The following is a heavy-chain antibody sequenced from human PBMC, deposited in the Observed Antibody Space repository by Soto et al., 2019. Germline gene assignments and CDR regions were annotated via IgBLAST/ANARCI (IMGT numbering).Heavy chain of an antibody. D-gene: IGHD6-19*01. Sequence: PGGSLRLSCAASGFTFSDFHMSWIRQAPGKGLEWVSYITNSGSTIYYADSVKGRFTISRDNAKNSLYLQMNSLRAEDPAMYYCARGGWQFGYWGQGTLVTVSS. V-gene: IGHV3-11*01. J-gene: IGHJ4*02. CDR2: ITNSGSTI. CDR3: ARGGWQFGY. CDR1: GFTFSDFH.